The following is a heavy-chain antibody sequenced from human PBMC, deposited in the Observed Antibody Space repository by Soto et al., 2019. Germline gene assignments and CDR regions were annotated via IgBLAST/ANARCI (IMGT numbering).Heavy chain of an antibody. D-gene: IGHD6-6*01. Sequence: ASVKVSCKASGYTFTGYYMHWVRQAPGQGLEWMGWINPNSGGTNYAQRFQGWVTMTRDTSISTAYMELSRLRSDDTAVYYCARGPGSSSPTDYWGQGTLVTVSS. J-gene: IGHJ4*02. CDR3: ARGPGSSSPTDY. CDR2: INPNSGGT. V-gene: IGHV1-2*04. CDR1: GYTFTGYY.